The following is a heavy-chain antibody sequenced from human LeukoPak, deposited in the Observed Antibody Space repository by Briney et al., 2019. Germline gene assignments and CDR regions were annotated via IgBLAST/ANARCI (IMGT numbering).Heavy chain of an antibody. Sequence: PSETLSLTCTVSGYSISSGYYWGWTRQPPGKGLEWIGSIYHSGSTYYNPSLKSRVTISVDTSKNQFSLKLSSVTAADTAVYYCARALRAFCDDWGQGTLVTVSS. J-gene: IGHJ4*02. D-gene: IGHD3-10*01. V-gene: IGHV4-38-2*02. CDR3: ARALRAFCDD. CDR2: IYHSGST. CDR1: GYSISSGYY.